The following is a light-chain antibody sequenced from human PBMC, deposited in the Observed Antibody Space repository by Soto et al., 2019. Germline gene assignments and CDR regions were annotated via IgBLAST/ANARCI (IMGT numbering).Light chain of an antibody. CDR1: SSDVGAYDF. CDR2: DVT. V-gene: IGLV2-14*01. Sequence: QSALTQPASVSGSPGQSITISCTGTSSDVGAYDFVSWYQHSPGKAPKLVTFDVTHRPPGISDRFSGSKSANTASLTISGLQAADEAFYYCSSYTSSSTLVFGTGTKLTVL. CDR3: SSYTSSSTLV. J-gene: IGLJ1*01.